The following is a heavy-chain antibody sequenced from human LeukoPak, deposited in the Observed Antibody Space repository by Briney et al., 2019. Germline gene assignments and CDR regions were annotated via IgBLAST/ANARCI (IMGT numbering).Heavy chain of an antibody. Sequence: SETLSLTCTVSGGSISSYYWSWIRQPAGKGLEWIGRISTSGSTNYNPSLKSRVTMSVDTSNNQFSLKLSSVTAADTAVYYCARGRSVEPRQQFLMDVWGQGTTVTVSS. CDR3: ARGRSVEPRQQFLMDV. D-gene: IGHD1-14*01. CDR2: ISTSGST. CDR1: GGSISSYY. J-gene: IGHJ6*02. V-gene: IGHV4-4*07.